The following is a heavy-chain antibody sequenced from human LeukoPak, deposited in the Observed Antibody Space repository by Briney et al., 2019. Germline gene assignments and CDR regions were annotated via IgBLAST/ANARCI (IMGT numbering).Heavy chain of an antibody. D-gene: IGHD6-19*01. CDR2: ISYDGSNK. CDR1: GFSFSTYG. Sequence: GRSLRLSSAASGFSFSTYGMHWVRQAPGKGLEWVAAISYDGSNKYYADSVKGRFTISRDSSKNTLYLQMNSLRAEDTAVYYCAKDRQWLVEGRFDPWGQGTLVTVSS. CDR3: AKDRQWLVEGRFDP. V-gene: IGHV3-30*18. J-gene: IGHJ5*02.